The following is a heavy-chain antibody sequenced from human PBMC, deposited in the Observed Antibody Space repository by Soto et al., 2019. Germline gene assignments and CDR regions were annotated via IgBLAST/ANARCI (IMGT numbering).Heavy chain of an antibody. Sequence: GESLKISCKGSGYYFPSYWIGWVRQMPGKGLEWMGIFYPGDSDTRYSPSFQGQVTISADRSISTAYLQWSSLRPSDTAMYYCARQGNGAEGFDYWGQGTLVTVSS. V-gene: IGHV5-51*01. CDR3: ARQGNGAEGFDY. CDR2: FYPGDSDT. D-gene: IGHD4-17*01. J-gene: IGHJ4*02. CDR1: GYYFPSYW.